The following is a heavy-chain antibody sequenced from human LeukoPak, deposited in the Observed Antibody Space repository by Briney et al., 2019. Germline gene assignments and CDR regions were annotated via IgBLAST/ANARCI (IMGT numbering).Heavy chain of an antibody. D-gene: IGHD3-22*01. V-gene: IGHV3-21*01. CDR3: ARDTVRYYYDSSGYTRLDDAFDI. CDR1: GFTFSSYS. CDR2: IGSSSSYI. Sequence: GGSLRLSCAASGFTFSSYSMNWVRQAPGKGLEWVSSIGSSSSYIYYADSVKGRFTIARDNAKNSLYLQMNSLRAEDTAVYYCARDTVRYYYDSSGYTRLDDAFDIWGQGTMVTVSS. J-gene: IGHJ3*02.